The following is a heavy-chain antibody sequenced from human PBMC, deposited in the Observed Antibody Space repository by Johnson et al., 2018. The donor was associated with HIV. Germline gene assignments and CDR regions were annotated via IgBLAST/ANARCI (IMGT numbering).Heavy chain of an antibody. J-gene: IGHJ3*02. V-gene: IGHV3-30-3*01. CDR3: AIDTREWQLRGWEDFDI. CDR2: ISYDGSNK. Sequence: QVQLVESGGGVVQPGGSLRLSCAASGFTFSSCAMHWVRQAPGKGLEWVAVISYDGSNKYSADSVKGRYTISRDNSKNTLYLQMSNLRADDTAVYYCAIDTREWQLRGWEDFDIWGQGTVVTVSS. CDR1: GFTFSSCA. D-gene: IGHD5-24*01.